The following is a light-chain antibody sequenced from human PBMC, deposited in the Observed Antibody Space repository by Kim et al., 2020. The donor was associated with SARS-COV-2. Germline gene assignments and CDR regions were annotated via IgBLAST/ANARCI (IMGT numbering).Light chain of an antibody. J-gene: IGLJ1*01. V-gene: IGLV1-40*01. Sequence: QSALAQPPSVSGAPGQRVTISCTGSNSNIGATYDVNWYQQVPGTAPRLFIYNNKNRPSGVPARFSASTSGTSASLAITGLQPEDEADYYCQSYDSSLSDYVFGTGTKVTVL. CDR1: NSNIGATYD. CDR3: QSYDSSLSDYV. CDR2: NNK.